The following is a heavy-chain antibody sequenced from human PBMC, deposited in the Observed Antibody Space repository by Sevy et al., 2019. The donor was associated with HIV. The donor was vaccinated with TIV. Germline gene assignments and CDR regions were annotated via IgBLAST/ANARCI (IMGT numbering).Heavy chain of an antibody. CDR2: IKQDGSEK. J-gene: IGHJ6*02. CDR3: ARDTGGIGMDV. D-gene: IGHD6-13*01. Sequence: VGSLRLSCAASGFTFSSHWMSWVRQAPGKGLEWVANIKQDGSEKYYVDSVKGRFTISRDNAKNSLSLQMNSLRAEDTAVYYCARDTGGIGMDVWGQGTTVTVSS. CDR1: GFTFSSHW. V-gene: IGHV3-7*01.